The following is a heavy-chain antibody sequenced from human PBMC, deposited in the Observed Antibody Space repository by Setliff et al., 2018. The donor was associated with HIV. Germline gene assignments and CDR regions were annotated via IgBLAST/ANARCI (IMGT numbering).Heavy chain of an antibody. Sequence: GSLRLSCTASGFSFDDYALTWVRQAPGKGLEWIGYIYYSGSTNYNPSLKSRVTISVDTSKNQFSLKLSSVTAADTAVYYCARSTLGARGYAIPTPLEFDPWGQGTLVTVSS. D-gene: IGHD2-21*01. V-gene: IGHV4-61*08. CDR2: IYYSGST. CDR1: GFSFDDYA. J-gene: IGHJ5*02. CDR3: ARSTLGARGYAIPTPLEFDP.